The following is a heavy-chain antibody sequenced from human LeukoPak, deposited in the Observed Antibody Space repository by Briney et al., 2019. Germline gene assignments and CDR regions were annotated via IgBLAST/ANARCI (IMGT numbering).Heavy chain of an antibody. J-gene: IGHJ4*02. CDR2: ISGSGGST. V-gene: IGHV3-23*01. CDR3: ARGVFN. D-gene: IGHD3-10*01. CDR1: GFTFSSYG. Sequence: GGTLRLSCAASGFTFSSYGMSWVRQAPGKGLEWVSAISGSGGSTYYADSVRGRFTISRDNSKNTLFLQMNSLRVEDTAVYYCARGVFNWGQGTLVTVSS.